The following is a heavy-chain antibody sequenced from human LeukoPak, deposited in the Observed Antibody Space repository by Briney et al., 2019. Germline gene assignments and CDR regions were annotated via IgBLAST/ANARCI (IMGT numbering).Heavy chain of an antibody. Sequence: PSETLSLTCTVSGYSISSGYYWTWIRQPPGKGLEWIGEISHAGSTNYNPSLRHGITMSVDTSKNQFSLRVISVTAADTAMYYCARRSPNHGWPFDSWGQGTRVTVSS. CDR2: ISHAGST. CDR3: ARRSPNHGWPFDS. J-gene: IGHJ4*02. D-gene: IGHD6-19*01. CDR1: GYSISSGYY. V-gene: IGHV4-38-2*02.